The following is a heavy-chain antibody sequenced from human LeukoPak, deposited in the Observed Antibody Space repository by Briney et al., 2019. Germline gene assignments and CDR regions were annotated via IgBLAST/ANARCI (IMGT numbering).Heavy chain of an antibody. D-gene: IGHD3-22*01. Sequence: GASVKVSCKASGGTFSSYAISWVRQAPGQGLEWMGGIIPIFGTANYAQKFQGRVTITTDESTSTAYMELSSLRSEDTAVYYCTSRDYYDSSGCYSLGYWGQGTLVTVSS. V-gene: IGHV1-69*05. CDR1: GGTFSSYA. CDR3: TSRDYYDSSGCYSLGY. J-gene: IGHJ4*02. CDR2: IIPIFGTA.